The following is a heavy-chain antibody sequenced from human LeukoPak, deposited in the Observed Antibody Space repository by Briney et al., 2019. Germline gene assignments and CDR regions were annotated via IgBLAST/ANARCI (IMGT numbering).Heavy chain of an antibody. J-gene: IGHJ6*03. CDR2: IYYSWST. D-gene: IGHD4-11*01. CDR3: ARGVLTTVSYYMDV. Sequence: SETLSLTCTVSGGSVSSHQWSWIRQPPGKGLEWIGYIYYSWSTNYNPSLRSRFTISIDRSTNRFSLRLSSVTAADTAMYYCARGVLTTVSYYMDVWGNGTTVTVSS. V-gene: IGHV4-59*02. CDR1: GGSVSSHQ.